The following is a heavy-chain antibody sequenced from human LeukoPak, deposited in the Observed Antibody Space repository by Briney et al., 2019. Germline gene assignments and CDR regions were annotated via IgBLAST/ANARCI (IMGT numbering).Heavy chain of an antibody. CDR2: ISASGGTT. Sequence: GASLRLSCAASGFTFSSYAITRVRQAPGKGLEWVSTISASGGTTYYADSVKGRFTISRDNSKDTLHLQMNSLRAEDTAVYYCAKSPDVALVNFDYWGQGSLVTVSS. J-gene: IGHJ4*02. V-gene: IGHV3-23*01. D-gene: IGHD3-3*02. CDR3: AKSPDVALVNFDY. CDR1: GFTFSSYA.